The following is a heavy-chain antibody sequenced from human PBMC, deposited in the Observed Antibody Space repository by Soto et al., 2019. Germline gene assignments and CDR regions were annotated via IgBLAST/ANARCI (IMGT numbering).Heavy chain of an antibody. V-gene: IGHV3-33*01. J-gene: IGHJ4*02. Sequence: QVQLVESGGGVVQPGRSLRLSCAAPGFTFSSYGMHSVRQAPGKGLEWVAVIWYDGSTTYYADSVKGRFTISRDNSKNTLYLQMNSVRAEDTAVYYCARDRGVAATAFFDYWCQGTLVTVSS. CDR3: ARDRGVAATAFFDY. D-gene: IGHD2-15*01. CDR2: IWYDGSTT. CDR1: GFTFSSYG.